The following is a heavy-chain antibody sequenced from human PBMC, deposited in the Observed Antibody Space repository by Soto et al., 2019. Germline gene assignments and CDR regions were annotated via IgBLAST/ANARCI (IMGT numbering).Heavy chain of an antibody. CDR2: ISGSGGST. CDR1: GFTFSSYA. J-gene: IGHJ4*02. Sequence: EVQLLESGGGLVQPGGSLRLSCAASGFTFSSYAMRWVRQAPGKGLEWVSAISGSGGSTYYADSVKGRFTISRDNSKNTLYRQMNSLRAEDTAVYYCARRGSGSYYDYWGQGTRVTVSS. V-gene: IGHV3-23*01. CDR3: ARRGSGSYYDY. D-gene: IGHD1-26*01.